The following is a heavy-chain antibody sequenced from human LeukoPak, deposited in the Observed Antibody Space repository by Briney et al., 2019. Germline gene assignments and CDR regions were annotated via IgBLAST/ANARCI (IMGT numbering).Heavy chain of an antibody. CDR2: ISGYNGLT. Sequence: ASVKVSCKASGYSFTNNGIGWVRQAPGQGLEWMGWISGYNGLTKYSQKFQGKFTMTRDTSISTAYLEVRSLTSDDTAVYYCAPTAEAYTSWWKVWGQGTLVTVSS. V-gene: IGHV1-18*01. D-gene: IGHD3-16*01. CDR1: GYSFTNNG. CDR3: APTAEAYTSWWKV. J-gene: IGHJ4*02.